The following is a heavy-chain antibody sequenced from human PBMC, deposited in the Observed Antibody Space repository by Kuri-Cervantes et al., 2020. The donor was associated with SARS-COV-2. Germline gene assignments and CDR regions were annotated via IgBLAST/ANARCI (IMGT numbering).Heavy chain of an antibody. Sequence: GGSLRLSCAASGFAFGTYWMTWVRQAPGKGLEWVANIKEDGSEKYFVGSVKGRFTISRDNAKNSLYLQMSSLRAEDTAVYYCARKGMNSRLDVWGRGTLVTVSS. CDR3: ARKGMNSRLDV. J-gene: IGHJ4*02. D-gene: IGHD1-14*01. CDR2: IKEDGSEK. V-gene: IGHV3-7*01. CDR1: GFAFGTYW.